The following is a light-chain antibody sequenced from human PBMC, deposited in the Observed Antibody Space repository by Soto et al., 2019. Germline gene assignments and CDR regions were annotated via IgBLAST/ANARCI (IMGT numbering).Light chain of an antibody. CDR1: QSISSW. V-gene: IGKV1-5*01. Sequence: GDIVTITCRASQSISSWLAWYQQKPGRAPKLLMYDASSLDSGVPSRFSGSGSGTEFTLTISSLQPDDFATYYCQQYNGYPWTFGQGTK. CDR3: QQYNGYPWT. J-gene: IGKJ1*01. CDR2: DAS.